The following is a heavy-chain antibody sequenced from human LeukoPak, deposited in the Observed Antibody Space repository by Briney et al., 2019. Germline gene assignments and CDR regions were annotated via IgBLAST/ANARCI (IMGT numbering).Heavy chain of an antibody. D-gene: IGHD6-19*01. CDR2: IKQDGSEK. Sequence: PGGSLRLSCAASGFSFSSYWMHWVRQAPGKGLEWVANIKQDGSEKYYVDSVKGRFTISRDNAKNSLYLQMNSLRAEDTAVYYCARGGSGWHGDYFDYWGQGTLVTVSS. J-gene: IGHJ4*02. CDR3: ARGGSGWHGDYFDY. CDR1: GFSFSSYW. V-gene: IGHV3-7*01.